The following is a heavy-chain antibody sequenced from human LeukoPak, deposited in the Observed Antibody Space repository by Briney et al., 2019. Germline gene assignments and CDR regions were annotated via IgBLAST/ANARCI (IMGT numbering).Heavy chain of an antibody. CDR3: ARDRSGSALELDAFDI. V-gene: IGHV4-39*07. J-gene: IGHJ3*02. CDR2: IYYSGST. D-gene: IGHD2-8*02. Sequence: WVRQAPGKGLEWIGSIYYSGSTYYNPSLKSRVTISVDTSKNQFSLKLSSVTAADTAVYYCARDRSGSALELDAFDIWGQGTMVTVSS.